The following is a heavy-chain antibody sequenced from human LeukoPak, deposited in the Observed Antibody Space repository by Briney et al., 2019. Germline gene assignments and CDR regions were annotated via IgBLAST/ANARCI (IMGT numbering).Heavy chain of an antibody. J-gene: IGHJ6*04. D-gene: IGHD2-15*01. CDR2: ISYDGSNK. V-gene: IGHV3-30*18. CDR1: GFTFSSYG. Sequence: GGSLRLSCAASGFTFSSYGMHWVRQAPGKGLEWVAVISYDGSNKYYADSVKGRFTISRDNSKNTLYLQMNSLRAEDTAVYYCAKGSGYCSGGSCYSSYYGMDVWGKGTTVTVSS. CDR3: AKGSGYCSGGSCYSSYYGMDV.